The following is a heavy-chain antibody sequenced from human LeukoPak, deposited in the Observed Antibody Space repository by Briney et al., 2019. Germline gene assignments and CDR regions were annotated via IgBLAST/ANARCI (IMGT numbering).Heavy chain of an antibody. J-gene: IGHJ5*02. CDR3: TKGLAEYVSGGYYKNRCLDP. CDR2: ISGSGDVT. Sequence: GGFLRLSCAASGFTFSNFDLSWVRQAPGKGLEWVSVISGSGDVTYYADSVKGRSTIFRDNSNNMLYRQMNSLRVEDTAIYYCTKGLAEYVSGGYYKNRCLDPWGQGTLVTVSS. CDR1: GFTFSNFD. V-gene: IGHV3-23*01. D-gene: IGHD3-10*01.